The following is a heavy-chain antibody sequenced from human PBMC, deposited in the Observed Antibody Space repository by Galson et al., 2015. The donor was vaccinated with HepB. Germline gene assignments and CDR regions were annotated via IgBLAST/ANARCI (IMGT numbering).Heavy chain of an antibody. CDR3: ARVVGWVYSSGWYVMDV. Sequence: SVKVSRKASGDTFSKYAISWVRQAPGQGLEWMGGIIPILGTAKYAQKFQGRFTITADESTSTAYMELSSLRSEDTAVYYCARVVGWVYSSGWYVMDVWGQGTTVTVSS. V-gene: IGHV1-69*13. D-gene: IGHD6-19*01. CDR1: GDTFSKYA. J-gene: IGHJ6*02. CDR2: IIPILGTA.